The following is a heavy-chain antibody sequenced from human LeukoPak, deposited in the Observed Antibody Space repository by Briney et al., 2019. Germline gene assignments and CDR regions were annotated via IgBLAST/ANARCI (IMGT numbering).Heavy chain of an antibody. CDR1: GDSVSSNGVA. CDR2: TYYGSKWSN. V-gene: IGHV6-1*01. Sequence: SQTLSLTCVISGDSVSSNGVAWNWVRQSPSRGLEWLGRTYYGSKWSNDYALSVKSRITINPDTSKNQFSLQLNSVTPEDTAVYYCTRGRNAAFDYWGQGTLVTVSS. D-gene: IGHD6-13*01. J-gene: IGHJ4*02. CDR3: TRGRNAAFDY.